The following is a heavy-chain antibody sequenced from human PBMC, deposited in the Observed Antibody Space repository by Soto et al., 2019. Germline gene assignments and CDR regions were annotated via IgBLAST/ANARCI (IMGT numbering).Heavy chain of an antibody. J-gene: IGHJ3*02. D-gene: IGHD3-10*01. CDR3: ARDYFMVRRVFDI. CDR2: ISSSSSTI. V-gene: IGHV3-48*01. CDR1: GFTFSSYS. Sequence: GGSLRLSCAASGFTFSSYSMNWVRQAPGKGLEWVSYISSSSSTIYYADSVKGRFTISRDNAKNSLYLQMNSLRAEDTAVYYCARDYFMVRRVFDIWGQGTMVTVSS.